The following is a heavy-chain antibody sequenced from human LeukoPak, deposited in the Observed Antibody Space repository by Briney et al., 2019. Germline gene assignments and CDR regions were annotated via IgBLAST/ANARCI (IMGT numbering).Heavy chain of an antibody. CDR3: TTDVLWFGESALDY. D-gene: IGHD3-10*01. CDR2: IKSKTDGGTT. CDR1: GFTFSNAW. J-gene: IGHJ4*02. Sequence: GGSLRLSCAASGFTFSNAWMSWVRQAPGKGLEWVGRIKSKTDGGTTDYAAPVKGRFTISRDDSKNTLYLQMNSLKTEDTAVYYCTTDVLWFGESALDYWGQGTLVTVSS. V-gene: IGHV3-15*01.